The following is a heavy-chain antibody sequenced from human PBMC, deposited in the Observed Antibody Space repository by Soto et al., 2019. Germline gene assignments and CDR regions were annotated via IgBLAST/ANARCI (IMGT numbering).Heavy chain of an antibody. D-gene: IGHD6-13*01. J-gene: IGHJ4*02. CDR2: INHSGST. Sequence: SETLSLTCAVYGGSFSGYYWSWIRQPPGKGLEWIGEINHSGSTNYNPSLKSRVTISVDTSKNQFSLKLSSVTAADTAVYYCARGRRGAAAGIVFGYWGQGTLVTVSS. CDR3: ARGRRGAAAGIVFGY. CDR1: GGSFSGYY. V-gene: IGHV4-34*01.